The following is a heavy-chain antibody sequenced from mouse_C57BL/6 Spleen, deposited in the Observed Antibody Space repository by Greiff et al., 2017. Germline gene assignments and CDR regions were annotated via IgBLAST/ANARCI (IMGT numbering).Heavy chain of an antibody. V-gene: IGHV1-54*01. CDR1: GYAFTNYL. J-gene: IGHJ1*03. Sequence: VQLQQSGAELVRPGTSVKVSCKASGYAFTNYLIEWVKQRPGQGLEWIGVINPGSGGTNYNEKFKGKATLTADKSSSTAYMQLSSLTSEDSAVYFGARWGLRRADWYCDVWGTGTTVTVSS. CDR2: INPGSGGT. D-gene: IGHD2-4*01. CDR3: ARWGLRRADWYCDV.